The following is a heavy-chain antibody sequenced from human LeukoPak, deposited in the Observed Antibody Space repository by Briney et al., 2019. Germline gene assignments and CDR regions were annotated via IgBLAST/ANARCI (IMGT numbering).Heavy chain of an antibody. Sequence: SETLSLTCAVYGGSFSGYYWSWIRQPPGKGLEWIGEINHSGSTNYNPSLKSRVTISVDTSKNQFSLKLSSVTVADTAVYYCARGLATTYYGSGSYASAWFDPWGQGTLVTVSS. CDR2: INHSGST. CDR3: ARGLATTYYGSGSYASAWFDP. V-gene: IGHV4-34*01. D-gene: IGHD3-10*01. CDR1: GGSFSGYY. J-gene: IGHJ5*02.